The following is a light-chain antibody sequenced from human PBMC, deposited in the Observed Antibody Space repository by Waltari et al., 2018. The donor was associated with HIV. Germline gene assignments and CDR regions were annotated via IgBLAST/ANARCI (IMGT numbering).Light chain of an antibody. CDR2: GNS. CDR1: RSNIGSNP. V-gene: IGLV1-44*01. J-gene: IGLJ3*02. Sequence: QSVLTQPPSASGAPGQRVTISCSGSRSNIGSNPFSWYQPLPGTAPKLLISGNSQRPSGVPDRFSGSKSGSSASLAISGLQSEDESQYFCGAWDDSLKGFMFGGGTQLTVL. CDR3: GAWDDSLKGFM.